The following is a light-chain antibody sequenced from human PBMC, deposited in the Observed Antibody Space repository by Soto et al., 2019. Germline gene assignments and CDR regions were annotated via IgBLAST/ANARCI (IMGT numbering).Light chain of an antibody. Sequence: EIVLTQSPGTLSLSPGESATLSCRASQGIGRYLAWFQQKPGQAPRLLIYDSSTRATGIPARFSGSGSGTDFTLTISRLEPEDFAVYYWQQRSNWPLTFGPGTKVEIK. CDR2: DSS. J-gene: IGKJ3*01. V-gene: IGKV3-11*01. CDR1: QGIGRY. CDR3: QQRSNWPLT.